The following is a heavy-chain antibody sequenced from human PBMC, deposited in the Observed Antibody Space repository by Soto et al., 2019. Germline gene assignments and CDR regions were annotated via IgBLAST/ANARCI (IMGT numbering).Heavy chain of an antibody. V-gene: IGHV1-69*01. Sequence: QVQLVQSGAEVKKPGSSVKVSCKASGGTFSSYAVSWVRQASGQGLEWMGGIIPVFGTPNYAQKFQGRVTITADESTSTAYMELSSLTSEDTAVYYCARDRNIVTMGLFYYYGMDVWGQGTTVTVSS. CDR2: IIPVFGTP. J-gene: IGHJ6*02. CDR3: ARDRNIVTMGLFYYYGMDV. CDR1: GGTFSSYA. D-gene: IGHD3-10*01.